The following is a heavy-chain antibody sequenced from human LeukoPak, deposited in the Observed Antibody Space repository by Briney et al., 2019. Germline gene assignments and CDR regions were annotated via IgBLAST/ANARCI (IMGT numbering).Heavy chain of an antibody. Sequence: SVKVSCKASGYTFTGYYMHWVRQAPGQGLEWMGWINPNSGGTNYAQKFQGRVTMTRDTSISTAYMELSRLRSDDTAVYYCARGTITRGYSYGSDYWGQGTLVTVSS. CDR3: ARGTITRGYSYGSDY. J-gene: IGHJ4*02. CDR2: INPNSGGT. CDR1: GYTFTGYY. V-gene: IGHV1-2*02. D-gene: IGHD5-18*01.